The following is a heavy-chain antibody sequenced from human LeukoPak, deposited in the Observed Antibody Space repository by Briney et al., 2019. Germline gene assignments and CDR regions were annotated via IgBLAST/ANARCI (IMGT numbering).Heavy chain of an antibody. Sequence: SETLSLTCTVSGGSISSYYWSWIRQPPGKGLEWIGYIYYSGSTNYNPSLKSRVTISVDTSKNQFSLKLSSVTAADTAVYYCARGKRRELPFDYWGQGTLVTVSS. J-gene: IGHJ4*02. D-gene: IGHD1-26*01. V-gene: IGHV4-59*01. CDR1: GGSISSYY. CDR3: ARGKRRELPFDY. CDR2: IYYSGST.